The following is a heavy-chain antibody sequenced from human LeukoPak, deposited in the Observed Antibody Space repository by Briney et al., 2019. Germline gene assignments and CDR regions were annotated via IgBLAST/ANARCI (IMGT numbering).Heavy chain of an antibody. Sequence: GGSLRLSCAASGFTFSSYSMNWVRQAPGKGLEWVSSISSSSSYIYYADSVKGRFTISRDNSKNTLYLQMNSLRAEDTAVYYCAKDLFGMATPDDFDYWGQGTLVTVSS. CDR1: GFTFSSYS. J-gene: IGHJ4*02. D-gene: IGHD5-24*01. V-gene: IGHV3-21*04. CDR3: AKDLFGMATPDDFDY. CDR2: ISSSSSYI.